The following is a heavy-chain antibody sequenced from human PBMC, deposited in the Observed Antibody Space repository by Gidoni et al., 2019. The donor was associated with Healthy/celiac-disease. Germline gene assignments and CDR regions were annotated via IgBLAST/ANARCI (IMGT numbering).Heavy chain of an antibody. J-gene: IGHJ4*02. CDR1: GYTFTSYG. Sequence: QVQLVQSGAEVKKPGASVKVSCKASGYTFTSYGLSWVRQAPGQGLEWMGWISAYNGNTNYAQKLQGRVTMTTDTSTSTAYMELRSLRSDDTAVYYCAREQGSGIAAAGLTFFDYWGQGTLVTVSS. D-gene: IGHD6-13*01. V-gene: IGHV1-18*01. CDR3: AREQGSGIAAAGLTFFDY. CDR2: ISAYNGNT.